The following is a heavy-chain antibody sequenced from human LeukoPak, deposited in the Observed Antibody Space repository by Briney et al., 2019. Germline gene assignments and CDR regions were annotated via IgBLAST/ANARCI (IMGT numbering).Heavy chain of an antibody. V-gene: IGHV3-23*01. CDR3: AKRDRTVTHAFDI. J-gene: IGHJ3*02. CDR2: ISGSGGTT. CDR1: GFTFSNYG. D-gene: IGHD4-17*01. Sequence: GGSLRLSCAASGFTFSNYGMSWVRQAPGKGLEWVSAISGSGGTTYYADSVKGRFAISRDNSENTLYRQMNSLRAEDTAVYYCAKRDRTVTHAFDIWGQGTMVTVSS.